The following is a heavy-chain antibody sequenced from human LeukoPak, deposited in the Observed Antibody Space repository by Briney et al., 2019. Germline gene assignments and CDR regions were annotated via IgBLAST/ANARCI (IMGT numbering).Heavy chain of an antibody. CDR3: AKDAWYQLLLAAGFDY. D-gene: IGHD2-2*01. J-gene: IGHJ4*02. CDR1: GFTFSSYG. Sequence: GGSLRLSCAASGFTFSSYGMHWVRQAPGKGLEWVAFIRYDGSNKYYADSVKGRFTISRDNSKSTLYLQMNSLRAEDTAVYYCAKDAWYQLLLAAGFDYWGQGTLVTVSS. CDR2: IRYDGSNK. V-gene: IGHV3-30*02.